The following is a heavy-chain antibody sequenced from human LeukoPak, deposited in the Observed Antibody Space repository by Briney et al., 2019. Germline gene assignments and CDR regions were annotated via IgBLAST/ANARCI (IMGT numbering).Heavy chain of an antibody. CDR3: ATHIVEATALHY. CDR2: INTDGSST. V-gene: IGHV3-74*01. D-gene: IGHD3-22*01. CDR1: GFTFSNYW. Sequence: GGSLRLSCAASGFTFSNYWMHWVRQAPGKGLVWVSRINTDGSSTNYADSVKGRFTVSRDNAKNSLYLQMNTLRAEDTAVYYCATHIVEATALHYWGQGTLVTVSS. J-gene: IGHJ4*02.